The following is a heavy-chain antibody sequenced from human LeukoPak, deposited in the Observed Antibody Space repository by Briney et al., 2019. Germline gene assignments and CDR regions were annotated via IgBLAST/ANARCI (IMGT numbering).Heavy chain of an antibody. J-gene: IGHJ6*03. CDR2: ISYDGSNK. V-gene: IGHV3-30*06. CDR1: GFTFSSYG. D-gene: IGHD3-3*01. Sequence: GGSLRLSCAASGFTFSSYGMHWVRQAPGKGLEWVAVISYDGSNKYYADSVKGRFTISRDNSKNTLYLQMNSLRAEDTAVYYCARDFSFWSGYYMDVWGKGTTVTVSS. CDR3: ARDFSFWSGYYMDV.